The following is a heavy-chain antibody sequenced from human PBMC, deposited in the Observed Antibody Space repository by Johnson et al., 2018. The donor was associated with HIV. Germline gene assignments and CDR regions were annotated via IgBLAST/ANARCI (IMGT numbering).Heavy chain of an antibody. CDR1: GFTFDDYA. CDR2: ISWNSGSI. D-gene: IGHD1-26*01. CDR3: VRESRVGRRDDAFDM. V-gene: IGHV3-9*01. Sequence: VQLVESGGGLVQPGRSLRLSCAASGFTFDDYAMHWVRQAPGKGLEWVSGISWNSGSIGYADSVKGRFTISRDNAKNSLYLQMNSLRAEDTALYYCVRESRVGRRDDAFDMWGQGTMVTVAS. J-gene: IGHJ3*02.